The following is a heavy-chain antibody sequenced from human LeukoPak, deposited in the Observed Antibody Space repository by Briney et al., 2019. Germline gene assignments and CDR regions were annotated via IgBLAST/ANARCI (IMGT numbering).Heavy chain of an antibody. Sequence: GGSLRLSCAASGFTFSTYAIHWVRQAPGKGLEWVAVISFDGVNTFYADSVKGRFTISRDNSNNTVYLQMNNLRPEDTAVYYCARATAEAGTDYWGQGTLVTVSS. D-gene: IGHD6-19*01. CDR1: GFTFSTYA. CDR2: ISFDGVNT. CDR3: ARATAEAGTDY. V-gene: IGHV3-30*04. J-gene: IGHJ4*02.